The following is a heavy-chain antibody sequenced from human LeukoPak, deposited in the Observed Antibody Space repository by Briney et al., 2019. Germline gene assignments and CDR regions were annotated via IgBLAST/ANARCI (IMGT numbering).Heavy chain of an antibody. CDR3: ARDITAGTAVYNWFDP. CDR1: GYTFTSYG. V-gene: IGHV1-18*01. CDR2: ISAYNGNT. D-gene: IGHD2-21*02. J-gene: IGHJ5*02. Sequence: GASVKVSGKASGYTFTSYGISWVRQAPGQGLEWMGWISAYNGNTNYAQKLQGRVTMTTDTSTSTAYMELRSLRSDDTAVYYCARDITAGTAVYNWFDPWGQGTLVTVSS.